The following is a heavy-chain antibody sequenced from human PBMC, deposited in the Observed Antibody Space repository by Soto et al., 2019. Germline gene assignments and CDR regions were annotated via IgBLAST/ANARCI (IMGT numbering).Heavy chain of an antibody. CDR2: INAYNGNT. Sequence: QVQLVQSGAEVKNPGASVKVSCKASGYSFTRYGIGWARQAPGQGLEWMGWINAYNGNTNYAQNLQGRLTLTTDTSTTTAYMELRRLRSNDTAIYDCALVDVYVTPSPQDVWGQGTTVTVSS. V-gene: IGHV1-18*01. CDR3: ALVDVYVTPSPQDV. D-gene: IGHD3-16*01. J-gene: IGHJ6*02. CDR1: GYSFTRYG.